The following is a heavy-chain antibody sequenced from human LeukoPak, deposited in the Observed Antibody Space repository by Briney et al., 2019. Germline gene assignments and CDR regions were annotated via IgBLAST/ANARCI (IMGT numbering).Heavy chain of an antibody. J-gene: IGHJ3*02. V-gene: IGHV3-23*01. CDR3: AREYDFWSNYRDAFDI. D-gene: IGHD3-3*01. CDR1: GFTFSSYA. Sequence: GGSLRLSCAASGFTFSSYAMSWVRQAPGKGLEWVSGKGLEWVSAIGGSGGSTYYADSVKGRFTISRDNSKNTLYLQMSSLRAEDTAVYYCAREYDFWSNYRDAFDIWGQGTMVTVSS. CDR2: IGGSGGST.